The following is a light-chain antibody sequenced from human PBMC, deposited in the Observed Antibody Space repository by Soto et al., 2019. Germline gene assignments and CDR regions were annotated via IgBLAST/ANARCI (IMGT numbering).Light chain of an antibody. CDR2: GAS. J-gene: IGKJ1*01. CDR3: QFYGDPSKT. V-gene: IGKV3-15*01. Sequence: VMTLSPATLSVSQVNRVTLSCRASQSVSSNLAWYQQKVGQAPRLLIYGASTRATGIPARFTGSGSGTDFTLTISRLEPEEFAVYYCQFYGDPSKTFVQGSKGDIK. CDR1: QSVSSN.